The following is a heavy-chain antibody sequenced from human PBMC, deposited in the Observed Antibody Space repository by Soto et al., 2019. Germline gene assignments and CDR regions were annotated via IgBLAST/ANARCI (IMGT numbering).Heavy chain of an antibody. D-gene: IGHD3-3*01. CDR2: IIPIFGTA. CDR3: ARPTTTIFGVVTPYYYGMDV. J-gene: IGHJ6*02. V-gene: IGHV1-69*06. CDR1: GGTFSSSA. Sequence: QGQLVQSVAEVKKPGSSVKVSCKAAGGTFSSSAISWVRQTPAQALEWMGGIIPIFGTANYAQKFQGRVTITANKSTSTAYMELSSLRSEDTAVYYCARPTTTIFGVVTPYYYGMDVWGQGTTVTVSS.